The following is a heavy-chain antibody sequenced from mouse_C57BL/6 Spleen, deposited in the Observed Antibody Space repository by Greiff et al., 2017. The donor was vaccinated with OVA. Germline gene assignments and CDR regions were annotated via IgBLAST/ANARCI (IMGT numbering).Heavy chain of an antibody. Sequence: QVQLKQPGTELVKPGASVKLSCKASGYTFTSYWMHWVKQRPGQGLEWIGNINPSNGGTNYNEKFKSKATLTVDKSSSTAYMQLSSLTSEDSAVYYCARSGRLLGYFDYWGQGTTLTVSS. J-gene: IGHJ2*01. CDR3: ARSGRLLGYFDY. CDR2: INPSNGGT. CDR1: GYTFTSYW. D-gene: IGHD2-3*01. V-gene: IGHV1-53*01.